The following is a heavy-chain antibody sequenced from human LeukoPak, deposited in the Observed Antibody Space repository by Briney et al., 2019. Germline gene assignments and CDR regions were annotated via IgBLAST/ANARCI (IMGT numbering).Heavy chain of an antibody. D-gene: IGHD6-19*01. CDR3: AKETNSSGWYPYFDY. V-gene: IGHV3-23*01. J-gene: IGHJ4*02. CDR1: GLTFSSYA. CDR2: IRGWGHST. Sequence: GGSQTLSWVPSGLTFSSYAMRWARRAPGGGLEWVSCIRGWGHSTYYTDSVKGRFTISRDNSKNTLFLQMNILRAEDTAVYYCAKETNSSGWYPYFDYWGQGTLVTVSS.